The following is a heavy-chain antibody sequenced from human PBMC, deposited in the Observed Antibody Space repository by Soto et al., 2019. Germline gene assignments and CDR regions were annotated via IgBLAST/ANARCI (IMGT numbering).Heavy chain of an antibody. Sequence: QVQLQESGPGLVKHSETLSLTCTVSGGSISNYYWSWIRQPPGKGLEWIGYIYYSGSTNYNPSLKSRVTISVDTSKNQFSLKLSSVTAADTAVYYCARRWGRSFDYWGQGTLVTVSS. CDR2: IYYSGST. J-gene: IGHJ4*02. V-gene: IGHV4-59*08. CDR1: GGSISNYY. CDR3: ARRWGRSFDY. D-gene: IGHD2-15*01.